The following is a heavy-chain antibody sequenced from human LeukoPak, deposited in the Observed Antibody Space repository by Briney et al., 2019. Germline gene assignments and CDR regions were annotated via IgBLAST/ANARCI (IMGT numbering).Heavy chain of an antibody. J-gene: IGHJ4*02. Sequence: GGSLRLSCAASGFTFEDYGMSWVRHAPGKGPEWVSGINWSGGSTGYADSVTGRFTISRDNAKKSLYLQMNSLRAEDTALYYCAKGRGITGTTFDFDYWGQGTLVTVSS. CDR3: AKGRGITGTTFDFDY. V-gene: IGHV3-20*04. CDR1: GFTFEDYG. CDR2: INWSGGST. D-gene: IGHD1/OR15-1a*01.